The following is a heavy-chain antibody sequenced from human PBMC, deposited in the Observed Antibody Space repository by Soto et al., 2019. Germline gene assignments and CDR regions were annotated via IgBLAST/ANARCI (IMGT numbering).Heavy chain of an antibody. CDR2: ISYDGSNK. CDR3: AREYCSGGSCYRYYYYGMDV. J-gene: IGHJ6*02. CDR1: GFTFSSYA. V-gene: IGHV3-30-3*01. D-gene: IGHD2-15*01. Sequence: QVQLVESGGGVAQPGRSLRLSCAASGFTFSSYAMHWVRQAPGKGLEWVAVISYDGSNKYYADSVKGRFTISRDNSKNTLYLQMNSLRAEDTAVYYCAREYCSGGSCYRYYYYGMDVWGQGTTVTVSS.